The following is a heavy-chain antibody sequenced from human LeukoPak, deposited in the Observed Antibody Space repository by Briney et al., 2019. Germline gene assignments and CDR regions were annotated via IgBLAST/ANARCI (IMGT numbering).Heavy chain of an antibody. Sequence: GGSLRLSCAASGFTVSSSYMSWVRQAPGKGLEWVSIISSAGTTYYADSVKGRLTISRDNSKNTVYLQVNSLRDEDTAVYYCARDLEAANTYYFDYWGQGTMVTVSS. CDR3: ARDLEAANTYYFDY. CDR1: GFTVSSSY. V-gene: IGHV3-66*01. J-gene: IGHJ4*02. D-gene: IGHD6-13*01. CDR2: ISSAGTT.